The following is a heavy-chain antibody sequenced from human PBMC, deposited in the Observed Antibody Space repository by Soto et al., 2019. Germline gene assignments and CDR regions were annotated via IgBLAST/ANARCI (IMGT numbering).Heavy chain of an antibody. CDR1: GFSLTTSGVG. Sequence: QITLKESGPTLVKPTETLTLTCTFSGFSLTTSGVGVGWIRHPPGKALEWLALIYWDDDERYSPSLKSRLTITKDTTENHVVLTMTNMDQIDTATYFCAHRLVSGDGWFDPWGQGTLVTVSS. CDR2: IYWDDDE. D-gene: IGHD1-26*01. J-gene: IGHJ5*02. CDR3: AHRLVSGDGWFDP. V-gene: IGHV2-5*02.